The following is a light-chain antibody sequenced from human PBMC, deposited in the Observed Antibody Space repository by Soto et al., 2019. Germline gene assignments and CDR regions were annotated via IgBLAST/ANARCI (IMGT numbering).Light chain of an antibody. CDR1: QSVSVNS. CDR3: RQYGGSPFT. Sequence: EIVLTQSPGTLSLSPGERATLSCRASQSVSVNSLAWYQQKGGQAPRLLIYAASTRATGVPDRFSGTGSGTDFALTVSRLETDDSAVYYCRQYGGSPFTVGPGTKVDIK. V-gene: IGKV3-20*01. CDR2: AAS. J-gene: IGKJ3*01.